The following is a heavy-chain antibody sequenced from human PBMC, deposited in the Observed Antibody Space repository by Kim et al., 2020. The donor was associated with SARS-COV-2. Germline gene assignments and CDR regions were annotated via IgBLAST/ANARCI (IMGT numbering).Heavy chain of an antibody. CDR1: GFTFSSYA. J-gene: IGHJ4*02. V-gene: IGHV3-23*01. D-gene: IGHD3-10*01. CDR2: ISGSGGST. CDR3: AKVLLWFGEYEHFDY. Sequence: GGSLRLSCAASGFTFSSYAMSWVRQAPGKGLEWVSAISGSGGSTYYADSVKGRFTISRDNSKNTLYLQMNSLRAEDTAVYYCAKVLLWFGEYEHFDYWGQGTLVTVSS.